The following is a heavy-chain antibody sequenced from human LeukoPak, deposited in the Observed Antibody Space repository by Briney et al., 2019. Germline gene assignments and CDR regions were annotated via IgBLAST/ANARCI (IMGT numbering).Heavy chain of an antibody. J-gene: IGHJ3*02. CDR2: IYDTGDT. D-gene: IGHD3-22*01. CDR3: ARSYDRLDAFDI. V-gene: IGHV3-66*01. CDR1: GFSVRTNY. Sequence: GGSLRLSCAASGFSVRTNYMSWVRQAPGKGLEWVSVIYDTGDTYYADSVKGRFTISRDNSKNTLYLQMNSLSAEDTALYYCARSYDRLDAFDIWGQGTMVTVSS.